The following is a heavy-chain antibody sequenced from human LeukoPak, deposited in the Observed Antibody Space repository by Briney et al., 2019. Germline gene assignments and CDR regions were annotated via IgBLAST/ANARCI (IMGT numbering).Heavy chain of an antibody. Sequence: PSETLSLTCTVSGGSVSSGSYYWSWIRQPPGKGLEWIGYIYYSGSTNYNPSLKSRVTISVDTSKNQFSLKLSSVTAADTAVYYCARDPDSSSWYYFDYWGQGTLVTVSS. V-gene: IGHV4-61*01. D-gene: IGHD6-13*01. CDR3: ARDPDSSSWYYFDY. CDR2: IYYSGST. J-gene: IGHJ4*02. CDR1: GGSVSSGSYY.